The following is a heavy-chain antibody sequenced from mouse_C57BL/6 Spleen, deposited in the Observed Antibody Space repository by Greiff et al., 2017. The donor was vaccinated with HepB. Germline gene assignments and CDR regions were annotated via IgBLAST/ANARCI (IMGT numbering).Heavy chain of an antibody. CDR3: ALYDYDAPWFAY. CDR1: GYAFSSSW. D-gene: IGHD2-4*01. CDR2: IYPGDGDT. J-gene: IGHJ3*01. V-gene: IGHV1-82*01. Sequence: VQLQQSGPELVKPGASVKISCKASGYAFSSSWMNWVKQRPGKGLEWIGRIYPGDGDTNYNGKFKSKATLTADKSSTTAYMQLSSLTSEDSAVYYYALYDYDAPWFAYWGQGTLVTVSA.